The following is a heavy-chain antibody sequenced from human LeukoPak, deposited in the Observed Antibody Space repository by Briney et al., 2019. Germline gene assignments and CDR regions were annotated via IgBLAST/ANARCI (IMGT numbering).Heavy chain of an antibody. Sequence: SVKVSCKASGGTFSSYAISWVRQSPGQGLEWMGRIIPILGIANYAQKFQGRVTITADKSTSTAYMELSSLRSEDTAVYYCARDRGYDSSGYSPTGPLFDYWGQGTLVTVSS. J-gene: IGHJ4*02. CDR2: IIPILGIA. CDR3: ARDRGYDSSGYSPTGPLFDY. CDR1: GGTFSSYA. V-gene: IGHV1-69*04. D-gene: IGHD3-22*01.